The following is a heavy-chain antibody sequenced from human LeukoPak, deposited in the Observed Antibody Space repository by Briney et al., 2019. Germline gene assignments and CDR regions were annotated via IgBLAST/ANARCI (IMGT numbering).Heavy chain of an antibody. V-gene: IGHV1-46*01. D-gene: IGHD3-10*01. CDR1: GYTFTSYY. CDR3: ARAFSSGSYALLFLDY. J-gene: IGHJ4*02. CDR2: INPSGGST. Sequence: ASVTLTCKTSGYTFTSYYIPWVWQAPGQGLELMGIINPSGGSTSYAQKFQGRVTMTSYTSTTTVYMELRRLRSEDTAVSYCARAFSSGSYALLFLDYSGPGDPVTV.